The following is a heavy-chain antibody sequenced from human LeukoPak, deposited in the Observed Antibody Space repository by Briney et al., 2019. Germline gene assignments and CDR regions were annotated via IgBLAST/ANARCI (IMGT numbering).Heavy chain of an antibody. V-gene: IGHV1-2*02. Sequence: ASVKVSCKTSGYRFTDYFMHWVRQAPGQGLEWMGWINPNSGGTNYAQKFQGRVTMTRDKSISTVYMELSRLRSDDTAVYSCARDLGIYCASTSCPSDYWGQGTLVTVSS. CDR2: INPNSGGT. D-gene: IGHD2-2*01. J-gene: IGHJ4*02. CDR3: ARDLGIYCASTSCPSDY. CDR1: GYRFTDYF.